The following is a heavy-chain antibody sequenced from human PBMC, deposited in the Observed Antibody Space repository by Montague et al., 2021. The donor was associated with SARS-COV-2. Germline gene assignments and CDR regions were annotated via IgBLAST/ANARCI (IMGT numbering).Heavy chain of an antibody. V-gene: IGHV4-59*01. CDR1: GGSISNYY. J-gene: IGHJ4*02. CDR2: IYYSGST. Sequence: SETLSLTCTVSGGSISNYYWSWIRQPPGKGLEWIGYIYYSGSTNYNPSLKSRVTISVDTSTSQFSLKLSSVTAADTAVYYCARVQRGYYYGLGVSAHFDYWGQGTLVTVSS. CDR3: ARVQRGYYYGLGVSAHFDY. D-gene: IGHD3-10*01.